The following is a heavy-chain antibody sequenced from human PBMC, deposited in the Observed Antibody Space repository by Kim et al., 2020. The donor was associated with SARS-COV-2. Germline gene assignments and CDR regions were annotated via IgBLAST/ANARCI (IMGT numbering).Heavy chain of an antibody. CDR3: TTDLHMLPG. CDR2: IKSKVDGGTT. J-gene: IGHJ4*02. D-gene: IGHD3-10*02. V-gene: IGHV3-15*01. Sequence: GGSLRLSCAASGFTFSNAWMTWVRQAPGKGLEWVGRIKSKVDGGTTDYAAPVKGRFTISRDDSKNTLYLQMSSLKTEDTAVYYCTTDLHMLPGWGQGTLVPVSS. CDR1: GFTFSNAW.